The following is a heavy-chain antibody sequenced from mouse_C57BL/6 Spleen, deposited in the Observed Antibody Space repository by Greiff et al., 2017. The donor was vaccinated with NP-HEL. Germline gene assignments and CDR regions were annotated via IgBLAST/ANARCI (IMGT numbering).Heavy chain of an antibody. J-gene: IGHJ3*01. D-gene: IGHD2-4*01. V-gene: IGHV1-26*01. CDR3: ARRVYYDYEGFAY. CDR2: INPNNGGT. Sequence: VQLQQSGPELVKPGASVKISCKASGYTFTDYYMNWVKQSHGKSLEWIGDINPNNGGTSYNQKFKGKATLTVDKSSSTAYMELRSLTSEDSAVYYCARRVYYDYEGFAYWGQGTLVTVSA. CDR1: GYTFTDYY.